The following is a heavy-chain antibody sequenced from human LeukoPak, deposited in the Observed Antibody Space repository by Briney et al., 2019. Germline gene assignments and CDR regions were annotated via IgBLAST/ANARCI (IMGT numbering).Heavy chain of an antibody. V-gene: IGHV3-23*01. CDR2: ISGSGGST. Sequence: GGSQRLSCAASGFTFSSYAMSWVRQAPGKGLEWVSVISGSGGSTYHADSVKGRFTISRDNSKNTLYLQMNSLRAEDTAVYYCAKALTTTERIFDYWGQGTLITVSS. CDR1: GFTFSSYA. J-gene: IGHJ4*02. D-gene: IGHD4-17*01. CDR3: AKALTTTERIFDY.